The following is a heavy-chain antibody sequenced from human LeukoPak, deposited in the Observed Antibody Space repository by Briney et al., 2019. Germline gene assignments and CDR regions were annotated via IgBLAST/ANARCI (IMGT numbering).Heavy chain of an antibody. CDR1: GLTFSTYT. CDR2: ISGSGGST. V-gene: IGHV3-23*01. CDR3: ARRTGYSYGYVTLDY. J-gene: IGHJ4*02. D-gene: IGHD5-18*01. Sequence: GGSLRLSCAASGLTFSTYTMNWVRQAPGKGLEWVSAISGSGGSTYYADSVKGRFTISRDNSKNTLYLQMNSLRAEDTAVYYCARRTGYSYGYVTLDYWGQGTLVTVSS.